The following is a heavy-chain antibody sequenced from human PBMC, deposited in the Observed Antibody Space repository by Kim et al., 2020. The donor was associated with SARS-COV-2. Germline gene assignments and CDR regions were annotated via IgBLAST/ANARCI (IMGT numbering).Heavy chain of an antibody. CDR3: AHIWSRAY. J-gene: IGHJ4*02. CDR1: GFPFSSWA. Sequence: GGSLRLSCATSGFPFSSWAMTWVRQAPGKGLEWVSGISGSGDNTDYADSVKGRFTISRDNSKNTQYLQMNSLRAEDKAGYYCAHIWSRAYWSQGTLVTVS. V-gene: IGHV3-23*01. CDR2: ISGSGDNT. D-gene: IGHD1-1*01.